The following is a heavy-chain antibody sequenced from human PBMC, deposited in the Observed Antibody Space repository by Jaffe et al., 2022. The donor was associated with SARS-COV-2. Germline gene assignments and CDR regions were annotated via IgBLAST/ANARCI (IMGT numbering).Heavy chain of an antibody. CDR3: ARVGAYYDSSGYYLDY. CDR2: INPSGGST. J-gene: IGHJ4*02. D-gene: IGHD3-22*01. CDR1: GYTFTSYY. Sequence: QVQLVQSGAEVKKPGASVKVSCKASGYTFTSYYMHWVRQAPGQGLEWMGIINPSGGSTSYAQKFQGRVTMTRDTSTSTVYMELSSLRSEDTAVYYCARVGAYYDSSGYYLDYWGQGTLVTVSS. V-gene: IGHV1-46*01.